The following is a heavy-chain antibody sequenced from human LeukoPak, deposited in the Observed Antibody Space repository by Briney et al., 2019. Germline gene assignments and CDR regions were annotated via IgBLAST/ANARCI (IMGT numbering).Heavy chain of an antibody. J-gene: IGHJ5*01. Sequence: ASVKVSCKASRYTFTCYYMHWVRQAPGQGLEWMGWINPNSGDTHYAQKFQDRVTMTTDTSTSTAYMDLRSLGFDDTAVYYCARDKAFLGYYDTSGYFQQWFDSWGQGTLVTVSS. D-gene: IGHD3-22*01. V-gene: IGHV1-2*02. CDR1: RYTFTCYY. CDR3: ARDKAFLGYYDTSGYFQQWFDS. CDR2: INPNSGDT.